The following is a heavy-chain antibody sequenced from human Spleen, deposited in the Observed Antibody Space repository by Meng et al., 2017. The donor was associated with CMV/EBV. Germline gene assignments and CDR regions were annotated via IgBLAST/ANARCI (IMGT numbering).Heavy chain of an antibody. J-gene: IGHJ4*02. CDR1: GFIFSRYS. CDR3: TKGNGVVPAAIVDYFDY. Sequence: GESLKISCAASGFIFSRYSMNWVRQAPGKGLEWVSTISVGGSTYYADSVKGRFTISRDNSKNTLYLQMNSLRAEDTAVYYCTKGNGVVPAAIVDYFDYWGQGTLVTVSS. D-gene: IGHD2-2*01. CDR2: ISVGGST. V-gene: IGHV3-23*01.